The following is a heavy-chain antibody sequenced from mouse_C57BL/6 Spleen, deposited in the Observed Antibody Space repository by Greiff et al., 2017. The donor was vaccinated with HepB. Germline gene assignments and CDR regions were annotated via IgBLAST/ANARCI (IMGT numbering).Heavy chain of an antibody. V-gene: IGHV1-62-2*01. CDR2: FYPGSGSI. J-gene: IGHJ1*03. D-gene: IGHD1-1*01. CDR3: ARHGITTVVATDWYFDV. Sequence: VQLQQSGAELVKPGASVKLSCKASGYTFTEYTIHWVKQRSGQGLEWIGWFYPGSGSIKYNEKFKDKATLTADKASSTVYMELSRLSSEDSAVYFCARHGITTVVATDWYFDVWGTGTTVTVSS. CDR1: GYTFTEYT.